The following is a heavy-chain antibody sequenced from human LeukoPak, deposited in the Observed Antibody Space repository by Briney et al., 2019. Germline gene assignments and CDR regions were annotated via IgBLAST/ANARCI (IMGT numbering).Heavy chain of an antibody. CDR2: ISSSGSTI. D-gene: IGHD5-24*01. J-gene: IGHJ4*02. Sequence: PGGSLRLSCAASGFTFSRYSMNWVRQAPGKGLEWVSYISSSGSTIYYADSVKGRFTISRDNAKNSLYLQMNSLRADDTAVYYCAKSGYNRFDYWGQGTLVTVSS. V-gene: IGHV3-48*04. CDR3: AKSGYNRFDY. CDR1: GFTFSRYS.